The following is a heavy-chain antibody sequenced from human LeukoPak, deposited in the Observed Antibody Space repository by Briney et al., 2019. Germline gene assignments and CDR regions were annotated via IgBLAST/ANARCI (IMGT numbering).Heavy chain of an antibody. D-gene: IGHD2-8*01. V-gene: IGHV3-21*06. CDR1: GFTFSSYS. CDR3: ARDQGVYALDY. Sequence: GGSLRLSCAASGFTFSSYSMNWVRQAPGKGLEWVSSISSSSSYIYYADSVKGRFTISRDNSKNALYLQMNSLRPDDTAIYYCARDQGVYALDYWGQGILVTVSS. CDR2: ISSSSSYI. J-gene: IGHJ4*02.